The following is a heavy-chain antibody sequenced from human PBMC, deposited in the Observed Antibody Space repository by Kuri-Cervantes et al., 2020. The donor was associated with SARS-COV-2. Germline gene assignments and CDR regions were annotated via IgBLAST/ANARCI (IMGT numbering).Heavy chain of an antibody. J-gene: IGHJ6*02. CDR2: TYSGGNA. D-gene: IGHD3-10*01. Sequence: GGSLRLSCAVSGFTVSRNYMSWVRQAPGKGLEWVSVTYSGGNAYYADSVKGRFTISRDNAKNSLYLQMNSLRAEDTAVYYCARGTNLYYGSGSYPAPYYYYGMDVWGQGTTVTVSS. CDR3: ARGTNLYYGSGSYPAPYYYYGMDV. CDR1: GFTVSRNY. V-gene: IGHV3-53*01.